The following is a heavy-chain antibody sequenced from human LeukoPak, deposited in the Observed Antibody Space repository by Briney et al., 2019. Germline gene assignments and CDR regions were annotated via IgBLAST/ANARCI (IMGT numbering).Heavy chain of an antibody. CDR3: VRYRSGSNRFDY. J-gene: IGHJ4*02. CDR1: GDSISGKTYS. D-gene: IGHD6-19*01. CDR2: MYYSENT. Sequence: SETLSLTRTVSGDSISGKTYSWGWVRQPPGKGLEWIGYMYYSENTYYNPSLKSRVTISVDTSRIQFSLKLSSVTAADTAVYYCVRYRSGSNRFDYWGRGTLDTVSS. V-gene: IGHV4-39*01.